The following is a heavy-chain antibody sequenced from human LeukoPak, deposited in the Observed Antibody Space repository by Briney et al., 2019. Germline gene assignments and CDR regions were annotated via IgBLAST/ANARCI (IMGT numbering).Heavy chain of an antibody. D-gene: IGHD3-9*01. J-gene: IGHJ3*02. CDR3: ARGRDTYYDILTGYYFALDAFDI. CDR2: ISAYNGNT. CDR1: GYTFTSYG. V-gene: IGHV1-18*01. Sequence: ASVKVSCKAPGYTFTSYGISWVRQAPGQGLEWMGWISAYNGNTNYAQKLQGRVTMTTDTSTSTAYMELRSLRSDDTAVYYCARGRDTYYDILTGYYFALDAFDIWGQGTMVTVSS.